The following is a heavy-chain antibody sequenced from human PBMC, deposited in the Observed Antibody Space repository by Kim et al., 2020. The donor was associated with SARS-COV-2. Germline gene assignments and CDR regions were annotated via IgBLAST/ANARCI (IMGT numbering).Heavy chain of an antibody. V-gene: IGHV3-30*18. Sequence: GGSLRLSCAASGFTFSSYGMHWVRQAPGKGMEWVAVISYDGSNKYYADSVKGRFTISRDNSKKTLYLQMNSLRAEETAVYYCAKDRTELRILNHAGYWG. CDR2: ISYDGSNK. J-gene: IGHJ4*01. D-gene: IGHD3-3*01. CDR1: GFTFSSYG. CDR3: AKDRTELRILNHAGY.